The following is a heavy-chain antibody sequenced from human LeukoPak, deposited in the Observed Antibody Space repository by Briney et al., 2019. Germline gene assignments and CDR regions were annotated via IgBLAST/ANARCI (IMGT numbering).Heavy chain of an antibody. J-gene: IGHJ4*02. V-gene: IGHV3-21*01. CDR1: GFTFSRHS. Sequence: GGSLRLSCAGSGFTFSRHSMNWVRQAPGKGLEWVSSISTSSSYIYYADSVKGRFTISRDNAKKSLYLQMNSLRAEDTAVYYCAKVWSGGLLLRDYWGQGTLVTVSS. CDR3: AKVWSGGLLLRDY. CDR2: ISTSSSYI. D-gene: IGHD3-22*01.